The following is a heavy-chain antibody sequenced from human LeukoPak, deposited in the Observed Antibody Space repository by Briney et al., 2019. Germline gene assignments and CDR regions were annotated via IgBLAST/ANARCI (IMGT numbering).Heavy chain of an antibody. CDR3: ASSPYYDFWSGYLPPFDY. J-gene: IGHJ4*02. V-gene: IGHV4-59*01. CDR1: GVSISSYY. CDR2: IYYSGST. D-gene: IGHD3-3*01. Sequence: SETLSLTCTVSGVSISSYYWSWIRQPPGEGLEWIGYIYYSGSTNYNPSLKSRVTISVDTSKNQFSLKLSSVTAADTAVYYCASSPYYDFWSGYLPPFDYWGQGTLVTVSS.